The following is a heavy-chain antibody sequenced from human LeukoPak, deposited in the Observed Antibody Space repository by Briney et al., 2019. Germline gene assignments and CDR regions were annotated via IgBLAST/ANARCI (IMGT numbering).Heavy chain of an antibody. V-gene: IGHV3-64*01. J-gene: IGHJ4*02. CDR1: GFTFTTYT. CDR2: VLGNGGTT. Sequence: GGSLRLSYEASGFTFTTYTMHWVRQAPGKGLEYVSAVLGNGGTTYYANSVKGRFTISRDNSKNTVYLQMGSLRAEDTAVYYCARERAFYYFDYWGQGSLVTVSS. CDR3: ARERAFYYFDY.